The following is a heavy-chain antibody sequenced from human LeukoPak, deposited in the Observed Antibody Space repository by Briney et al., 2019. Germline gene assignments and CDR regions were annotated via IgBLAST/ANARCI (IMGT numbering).Heavy chain of an antibody. V-gene: IGHV4-4*02. CDR2: IYYSGST. CDR3: ARDGHRRYYYGSSGRDDVFDI. D-gene: IGHD3-22*01. CDR1: GGSISSSNW. J-gene: IGHJ3*02. Sequence: PSETLSLTCAVSGGSISSSNWWSWVRQPPGKGLEWIGSIYYSGSTYYNPSLKSRVTISVDTSKDQFSLKLTSVTAADTAMYYCARDGHRRYYYGSSGRDDVFDIWGQGTMVTVSS.